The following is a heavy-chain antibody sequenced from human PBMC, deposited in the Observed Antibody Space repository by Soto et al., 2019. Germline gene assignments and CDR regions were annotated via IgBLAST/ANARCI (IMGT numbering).Heavy chain of an antibody. J-gene: IGHJ5*02. CDR3: AREGGTSVSRFLEWLSLYNWFDP. D-gene: IGHD3-3*01. Sequence: SETLSLTCAVSGYSISSGYYWGWIRQPPGKGLEWIGSIYHSGSAYYNPSLKSRVTISVDTSKNHFSLKLSSVTAADTAVYYCAREGGTSVSRFLEWLSLYNWFDPWGQGTLVTVSS. V-gene: IGHV4-38-2*02. CDR1: GYSISSGYY. CDR2: IYHSGSA.